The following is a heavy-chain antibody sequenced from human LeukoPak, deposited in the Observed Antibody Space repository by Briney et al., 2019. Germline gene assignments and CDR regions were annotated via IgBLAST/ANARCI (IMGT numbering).Heavy chain of an antibody. CDR1: GGTFSSYA. J-gene: IGHJ4*02. Sequence: SCKASGGTFSSYAMHWVRQAPGKGLEWVAVISYDGSNKYYADSVKGRFTISRDNSKNTLYLQMNGLRAEDTAVYYCAKLREWELPDLFDYWGQGTLVTVSS. CDR2: ISYDGSNK. D-gene: IGHD1-26*01. V-gene: IGHV3-30-3*02. CDR3: AKLREWELPDLFDY.